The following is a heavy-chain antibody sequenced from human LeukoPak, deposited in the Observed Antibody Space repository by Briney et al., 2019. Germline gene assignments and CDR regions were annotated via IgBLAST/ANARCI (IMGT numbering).Heavy chain of an antibody. CDR2: ISSSSSYI. CDR3: HRANYYDSGGYYPY. Sequence: GGSLRLSCAASGFTFSNAWMSWVRQAPGKGLEWVSSISSSSSYIYYADSVKGRFTISRDNAKNSLYLQMNSLRAEDTAVYYCHRANYYDSGGYYPYWGQGTLVTVSS. V-gene: IGHV3-21*01. J-gene: IGHJ4*02. CDR1: GFTFSNAW. D-gene: IGHD3-22*01.